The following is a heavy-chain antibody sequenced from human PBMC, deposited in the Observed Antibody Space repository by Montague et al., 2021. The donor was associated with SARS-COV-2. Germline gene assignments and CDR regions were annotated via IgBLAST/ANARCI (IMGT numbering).Heavy chain of an antibody. CDR1: GFTFSSYS. D-gene: IGHD6-13*01. J-gene: IGHJ6*02. CDR3: STIAAADTLYYHYGMDV. CDR2: ISTSSSTI. Sequence: SLRLSCAASGFTFSSYSMNWVRQAPGKGLEWVSYISTSSSTIYYADSVKGRFTISRDNGKNSLYLQMNSLRDEDTAVYYCSTIAAADTLYYHYGMDVWGQGTTVTVSS. V-gene: IGHV3-48*02.